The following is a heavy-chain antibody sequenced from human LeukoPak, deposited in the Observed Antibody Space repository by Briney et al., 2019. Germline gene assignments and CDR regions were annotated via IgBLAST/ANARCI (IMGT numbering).Heavy chain of an antibody. J-gene: IGHJ4*02. CDR1: GFDFTNYW. CDR3: ARLPSMVRGVIGFDY. D-gene: IGHD3-10*01. CDR2: IYPRDSDT. Sequence: GESLKISCKGSGFDFTNYWIGWVRQMPGKGLEWVGVIYPRDSDTRYSPSFQGQVTISADKSISTAYLQWSSLKASDTAMYYCARLPSMVRGVIGFDYWGQGTLVTVSS. V-gene: IGHV5-51*01.